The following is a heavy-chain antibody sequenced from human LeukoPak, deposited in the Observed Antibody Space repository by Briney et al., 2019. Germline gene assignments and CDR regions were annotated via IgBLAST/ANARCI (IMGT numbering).Heavy chain of an antibody. J-gene: IGHJ5*02. CDR2: MNPNSGNT. Sequence: ASVKVSCKASGYTFTSYDINWVRQATGQGLEWMGWMNPNSGNTGYARKFQGRVTMTRNTSISTAYMELSSLRSEDTAVYYCARAPTVVRLRRQNWFDPWGQGTLVTVSS. CDR1: GYTFTSYD. V-gene: IGHV1-8*01. D-gene: IGHD2/OR15-2a*01. CDR3: ARAPTVVRLRRQNWFDP.